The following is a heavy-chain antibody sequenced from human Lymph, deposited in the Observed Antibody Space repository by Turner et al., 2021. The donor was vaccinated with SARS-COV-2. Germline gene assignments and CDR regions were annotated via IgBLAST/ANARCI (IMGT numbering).Heavy chain of an antibody. CDR1: GFTFSSYG. Sequence: QVQLVESGGGVVQPGRSLRLSCAASGFTFSSYGMHWVRQAPGKGLEWVAFISYDGSNKYYADSVKGRFTISRDNSKNTLYLQMNSLRAEDTAVYYCAKVRPIFGVVIGGMDVWGQGTTVTVSS. J-gene: IGHJ6*02. CDR3: AKVRPIFGVVIGGMDV. D-gene: IGHD3-3*01. V-gene: IGHV3-30*18. CDR2: ISYDGSNK.